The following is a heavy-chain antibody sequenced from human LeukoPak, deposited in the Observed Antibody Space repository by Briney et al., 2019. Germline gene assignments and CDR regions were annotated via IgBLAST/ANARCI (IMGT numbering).Heavy chain of an antibody. J-gene: IGHJ3*01. CDR3: ARGSASPAAIPFDF. V-gene: IGHV4-4*07. Sequence: PSQTLSLTCTVAGGSISSYFWSWIRQPAGKGMEWVGRIYSSGNTNYNPSLKSRVTMSVDTSKNQLSLKLSSVTAADTAVYYCARGSASPAAIPFDFWGQGTMVTVSS. CDR1: GGSISSYF. D-gene: IGHD2-2*02. CDR2: IYSSGNT.